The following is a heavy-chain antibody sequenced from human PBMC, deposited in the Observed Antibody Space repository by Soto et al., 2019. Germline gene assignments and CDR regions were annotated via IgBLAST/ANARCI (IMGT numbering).Heavy chain of an antibody. Sequence: HVQLVQSGAEVKKPGASLKVSCKASGYTFISYGVSWVRQAPGQGLEWLGWISPYNGNTNYAQKFQGRITMTTDTSTSTVYMDLSSLRTDATAVYYSARDQTKWLTDAFDIWVQGTVFVVSS. J-gene: IGHJ3*02. CDR3: ARDQTKWLTDAFDI. CDR1: GYTFISYG. V-gene: IGHV1-18*01. D-gene: IGHD5-12*01. CDR2: ISPYNGNT.